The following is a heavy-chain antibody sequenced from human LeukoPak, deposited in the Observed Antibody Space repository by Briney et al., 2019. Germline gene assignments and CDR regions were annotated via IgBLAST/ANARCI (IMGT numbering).Heavy chain of an antibody. CDR1: GYTLTELS. J-gene: IGHJ6*02. CDR3: ATQGNSYGSYYYYYYGMDV. Sequence: ASVKVSRKFSGYTLTELSMHWVRPAPGKGLEWMGGFDPEDGETIYAQKFQGRVTMTEDTSTDTAYMELSSLRSEDTAVYYCATQGNSYGSYYYYYYGMDVWGQGTTVTVSS. V-gene: IGHV1-24*01. D-gene: IGHD5-18*01. CDR2: FDPEDGET.